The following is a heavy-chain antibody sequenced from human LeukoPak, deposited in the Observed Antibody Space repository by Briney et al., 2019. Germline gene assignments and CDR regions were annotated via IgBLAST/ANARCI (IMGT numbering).Heavy chain of an antibody. V-gene: IGHV4-59*08. J-gene: IGHJ4*02. CDR3: ARNGYGSGSSW. D-gene: IGHD3-10*01. Sequence: PSETLSLTCTVSGGSIRSYYWSWIRQPPGKGLEWIAYIYYSGGTIYNPSLNSRVTISVDTSKNQVSLKLTSVTAADTAVYYCARNGYGSGSSWWGQGTLVTVSS. CDR1: GGSIRSYY. CDR2: IYYSGGT.